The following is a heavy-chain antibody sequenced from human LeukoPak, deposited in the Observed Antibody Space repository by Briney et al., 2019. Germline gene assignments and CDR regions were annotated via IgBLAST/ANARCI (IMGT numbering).Heavy chain of an antibody. V-gene: IGHV3-9*03. CDR2: ISWNSGSI. CDR1: GFTFDDYA. CDR3: AKDITPRYDSSGYQGSYFDY. J-gene: IGHJ4*02. D-gene: IGHD3-22*01. Sequence: GGSLRLSCAASGFTFDDYAMHWVRQAPGKGLEWVSGISWNSGSIVYADSVKGRFTISRDNAKNSLYLQMNSLRAEDMALYYCAKDITPRYDSSGYQGSYFDYWGQGTLVTVSS.